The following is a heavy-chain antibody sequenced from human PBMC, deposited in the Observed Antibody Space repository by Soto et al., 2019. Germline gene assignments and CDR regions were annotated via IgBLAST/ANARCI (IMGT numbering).Heavy chain of an antibody. CDR1: GFTFSSYA. D-gene: IGHD6-19*01. CDR3: AKTANGWFSAFDI. J-gene: IGHJ3*02. CDR2: ISGSGGTT. Sequence: EVQLLESGGGLVQPGGSLRLSCAASGFTFSSYAMSWVRQAPGKGLEWVSAISGSGGTTYYADSVKGRFTFSRDNSKNTLYLQMHSLRADDTAVYYCAKTANGWFSAFDIWGQGTMVTVSS. V-gene: IGHV3-23*01.